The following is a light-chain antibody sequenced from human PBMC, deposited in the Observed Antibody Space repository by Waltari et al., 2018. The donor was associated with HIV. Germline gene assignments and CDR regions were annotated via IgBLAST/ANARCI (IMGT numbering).Light chain of an antibody. J-gene: IGKJ4*01. CDR3: MQALQTPLT. Sequence: DIVMTQSTLSLPVTPGEPASIPCRSRQSLLYSNGSNYLDSYLQKPGQSPQLLISLGSNRGSGVPDRFSGSGSGTDFTLKISRVEAEDVGVYYCMQALQTPLTFGGGTKVEIK. V-gene: IGKV2-28*01. CDR1: QSLLYSNGSNY. CDR2: LGS.